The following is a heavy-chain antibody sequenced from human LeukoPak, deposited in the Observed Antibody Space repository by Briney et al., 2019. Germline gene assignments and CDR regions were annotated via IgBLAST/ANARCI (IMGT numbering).Heavy chain of an antibody. CDR3: TKKISGVRAPRAGGSYYDF. J-gene: IGHJ2*01. D-gene: IGHD3-10*01. V-gene: IGHV3-13*01. Sequence: GGSLRLSCAASGFTFSKDDFHWVRQAPGKGLEWVAAIGVTGDTYYADSVKGRFTISREDAANSLYLQMRSLGAGDTALYYCTKKISGVRAPRAGGSYYDFWGPGAPVTVSP. CDR1: GFTFSKDD. CDR2: IGVTGDT.